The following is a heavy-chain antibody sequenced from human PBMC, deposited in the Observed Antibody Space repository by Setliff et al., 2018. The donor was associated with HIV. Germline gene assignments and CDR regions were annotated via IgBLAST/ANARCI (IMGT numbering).Heavy chain of an antibody. CDR2: INHSGRT. CDR1: GGSFSDYY. D-gene: IGHD3-10*01. J-gene: IGHJ6*03. V-gene: IGHV4-34*01. Sequence: SETLSLTCAAYGGSFSDYYWSWIRQPPGKGLEWIGEINHSGRTIQSPSLKSRVTISLDTSKNQFSLRLSSVTAADTAVYYCARGRDYYGSGSYFNGRANSYYFMDVWGKGTTVTVSS. CDR3: ARGRDYYGSGSYFNGRANSYYFMDV.